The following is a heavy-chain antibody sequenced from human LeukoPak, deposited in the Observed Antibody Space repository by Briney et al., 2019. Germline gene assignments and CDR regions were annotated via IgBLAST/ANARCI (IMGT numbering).Heavy chain of an antibody. D-gene: IGHD1-1*01. V-gene: IGHV4-30-2*05. J-gene: IGHJ4*02. Sequence: SETLSLTCAVSGGSISSGGYSWSWIRQPPGKGLEWIGYIYHSGSTYYNPSLKSRVTISVDTSKNQFSLKLSSVTAADTAVYYCASRNWKDDYWGQGTLVTVSS. CDR2: IYHSGST. CDR3: ASRNWKDDY. CDR1: GGSISSGGYS.